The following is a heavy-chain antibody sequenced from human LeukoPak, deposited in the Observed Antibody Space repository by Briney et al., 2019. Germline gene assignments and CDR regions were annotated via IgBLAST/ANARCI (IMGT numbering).Heavy chain of an antibody. CDR2: ISGSGGST. CDR3: AKAVGGYSYGSANDY. Sequence: GGSLRLSCAASGFTFSSYAMSWVRQAPGEGLEWGSAISGSGGSTYYADSVKGRFTISRDNSKNTLYLQMNSLRAEDTAVYYCAKAVGGYSYGSANDYWGEGTLVTVSS. CDR1: GFTFSSYA. V-gene: IGHV3-23*01. J-gene: IGHJ4*02. D-gene: IGHD5-18*01.